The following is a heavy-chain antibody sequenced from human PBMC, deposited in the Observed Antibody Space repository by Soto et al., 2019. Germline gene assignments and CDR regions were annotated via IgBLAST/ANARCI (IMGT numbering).Heavy chain of an antibody. CDR1: GFTFTNYW. CDR3: GPVFEK. CDR2: IDNHAGGT. J-gene: IGHJ3*02. Sequence: EVQVVESGGGLVQPGGSLRLSCAASGFTFTNYWMHWVRQVPGEGLVWVSRIDNHAGGTSYADFVKGRFTISRDNAKNPRYLQMASLRFEDTAIYYCGPVFEKWGQGTMVTVSS. V-gene: IGHV3-74*01.